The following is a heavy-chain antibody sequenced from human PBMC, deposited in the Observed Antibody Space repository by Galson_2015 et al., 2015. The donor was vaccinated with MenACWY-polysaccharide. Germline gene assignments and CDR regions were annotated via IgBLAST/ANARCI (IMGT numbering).Heavy chain of an antibody. D-gene: IGHD1-1*01. CDR2: IDSSSSTI. CDR3: ARDRRYYYFDY. Sequence: SLRLSCAASGFTFSSYRMNWVRQAPGKGLEWVSYIDSSSSTIYYADSVKGRFTISRDNAKNSLYLQMNSLRAEDTAVYYCARDRRYYYFDYWGQGTLVTVSS. V-gene: IGHV3-48*01. CDR1: GFTFSSYR. J-gene: IGHJ4*02.